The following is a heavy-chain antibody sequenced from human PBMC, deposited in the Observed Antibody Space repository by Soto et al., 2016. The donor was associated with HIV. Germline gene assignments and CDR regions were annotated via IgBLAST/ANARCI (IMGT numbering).Heavy chain of an antibody. V-gene: IGHV1-2*02. CDR1: GYTFTGYY. J-gene: IGHJ4*02. CDR3: ARYTGYDYRALDY. CDR2: INPNSGGT. D-gene: IGHD5-12*01. Sequence: QVQLVQSGAEVKKPGASVKVSCKASGYTFTGYYMHWVRQAPGQGLEWMGWINPNSGGTNYAQKFQGRVTMTRDTPISTAYMELSRLRSDDTAVYYCARYTGYDYRALDYWAREPWSPSPQ.